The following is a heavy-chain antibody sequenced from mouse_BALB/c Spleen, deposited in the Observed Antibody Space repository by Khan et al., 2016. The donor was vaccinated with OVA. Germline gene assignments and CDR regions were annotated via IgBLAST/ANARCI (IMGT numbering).Heavy chain of an antibody. CDR2: INPKNGVT. D-gene: IGHD3-3*01. V-gene: IGHV1-18*01. J-gene: IGHJ4*01. Sequence: VHVKQSGPELVKPGASVKISCKTSGYTFTEYTLHWVKQSHGKSLEWIGVINPKNGVTSYNQKFKGKATLTVDKSSSTAYMEFRSLTSEDSAVYYCARDAGRYWGQGTSVTVSS. CDR1: GYTFTEYT. CDR3: ARDAGRY.